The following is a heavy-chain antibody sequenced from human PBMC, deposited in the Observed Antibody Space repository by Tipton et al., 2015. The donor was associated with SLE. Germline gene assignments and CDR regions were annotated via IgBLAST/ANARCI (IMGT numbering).Heavy chain of an antibody. CDR3: ARGVGASYYYYYYYLDV. J-gene: IGHJ6*03. Sequence: TLSLTCAVYGGSFGGYYWSWIRQPPGKGLEWIGYIYYSGSTNYNPSLKSRVTISVDTSKDQFSLMLSSVTAADTAVYYCARGVGASYYYYYYYLDVWGKGTTVTVSS. CDR1: GGSFGGYY. CDR2: IYYSGST. V-gene: IGHV4-59*01. D-gene: IGHD1-26*01.